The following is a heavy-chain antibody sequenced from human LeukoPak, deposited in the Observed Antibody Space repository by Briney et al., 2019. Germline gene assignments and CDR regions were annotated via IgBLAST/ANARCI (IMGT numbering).Heavy chain of an antibody. D-gene: IGHD3-3*01. J-gene: IGHJ5*02. CDR1: GFTFSSYG. CDR2: IRYDGSNK. V-gene: IGHV3-30*02. CDR3: AKGLLRFLEWSGFDP. Sequence: GGSLRLSCAASGFTFSSYGMHWVRQAPGKGLEWVAFIRYDGSNKYYADSVKGRFTISRDNSKNTLYLQMNSLRAEDTAVYYCAKGLLRFLEWSGFDPWGQGTPVTVSS.